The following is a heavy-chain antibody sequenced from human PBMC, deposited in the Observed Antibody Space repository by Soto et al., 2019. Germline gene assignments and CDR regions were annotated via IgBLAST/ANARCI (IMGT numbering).Heavy chain of an antibody. CDR3: AKVSISKSSAVTFDS. J-gene: IGHJ4*02. CDR2: VSYGAGYK. Sequence: QVQLVESGGGMVQPGRSLRLSCTVSGFTFSTYDMHWVRQAPGKGLEWVAVVSYGAGYKNYADSVKGRFTISRDNSKNTLYLQMNGLRPEDTAVYYCAKVSISKSSAVTFDSWGQGTLVTVSS. D-gene: IGHD2-15*01. CDR1: GFTFSTYD. V-gene: IGHV3-30*18.